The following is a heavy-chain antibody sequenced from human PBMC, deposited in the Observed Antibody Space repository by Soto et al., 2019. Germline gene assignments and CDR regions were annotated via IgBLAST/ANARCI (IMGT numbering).Heavy chain of an antibody. Sequence: QVQLVESGGGVVQPGKSLRLSCAASGLTLITYGRHWVRQAPGKGLEWVAVISNDGSKKHYADSEKGRFTISRDDSENTVYLQMNSLRPDDTAVYYCAKSSRSYYYYYGMDVWGQGTTVTVSS. CDR2: ISNDGSKK. CDR3: AKSSRSYYYYYGMDV. J-gene: IGHJ6*02. CDR1: GLTLITYG. V-gene: IGHV3-30*18. D-gene: IGHD6-6*01.